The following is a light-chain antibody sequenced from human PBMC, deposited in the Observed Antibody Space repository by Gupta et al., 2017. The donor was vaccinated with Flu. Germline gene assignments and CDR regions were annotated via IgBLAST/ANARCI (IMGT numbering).Light chain of an antibody. CDR3: QSYGSILSNLEVL. CDR2: GNS. J-gene: IGLJ2*01. V-gene: IGLV1-40*01. Sequence: QSMLTQPPSVSGAPGQRVTISCTWNRSNGGTIYDVHWYQQLPGAAPKPLIYGNSNRPSGVSDRFSGSKSDTSASLAITGVQAEDEADYYCQSYGSILSNLEVLFGGGTRLTVL. CDR1: RSNGGTIYD.